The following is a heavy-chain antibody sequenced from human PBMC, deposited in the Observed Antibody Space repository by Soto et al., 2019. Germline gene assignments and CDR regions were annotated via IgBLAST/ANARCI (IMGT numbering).Heavy chain of an antibody. J-gene: IGHJ6*02. Sequence: PGGSLRLSCAASGFTFSNAWMNWVRQAPEKGLEWVGRIKSKTDGGTTDYAAPVKGRFTISRDDSKNTLYLQMNSLKTEDTAVYYCTTDLRVTPLGYGMDVWGQGTTVTVSS. CDR3: TTDLRVTPLGYGMDV. CDR2: IKSKTDGGTT. V-gene: IGHV3-15*07. D-gene: IGHD4-4*01. CDR1: GFTFSNAW.